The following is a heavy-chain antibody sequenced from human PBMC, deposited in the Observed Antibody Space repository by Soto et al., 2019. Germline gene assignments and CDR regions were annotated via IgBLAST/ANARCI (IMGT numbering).Heavy chain of an antibody. CDR2: IIPIFGTA. V-gene: IGHV1-69*13. D-gene: IGHD2-8*01. J-gene: IGHJ5*02. CDR3: ARELPNGVRKTWFDP. CDR1: GGTFSSYA. Sequence: ASVQVSCKASGGTFSSYAISWVRQAPGQGLEWMGGIIPIFGTANYAQKFQGRVTITADESTSTAYMELSSLRSEDTAVYYCARELPNGVRKTWFDPWGQGTLVTV.